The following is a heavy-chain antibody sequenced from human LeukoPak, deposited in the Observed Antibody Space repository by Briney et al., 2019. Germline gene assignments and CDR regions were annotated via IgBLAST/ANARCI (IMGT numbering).Heavy chain of an antibody. D-gene: IGHD6-19*01. Sequence: NPSETLSLTCTVSGYSISSGYYWGWIRPPPGKGLEWTGSIDHSGSTYYNPSLKSRITIPGDTSKNQFSLKLSSVTAADTAVYYCARDSALAQAVMFDYWGQGTLVTVSS. J-gene: IGHJ4*02. V-gene: IGHV4-38-2*02. CDR1: GYSISSGYY. CDR2: IDHSGST. CDR3: ARDSALAQAVMFDY.